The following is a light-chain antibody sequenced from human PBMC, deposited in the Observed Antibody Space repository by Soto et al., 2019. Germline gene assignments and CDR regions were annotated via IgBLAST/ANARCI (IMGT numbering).Light chain of an antibody. CDR3: QQRSNWPPL. CDR1: QSVGSY. CDR2: GAS. J-gene: IGKJ5*01. V-gene: IGKV3-11*01. Sequence: EIVLTQSPATLSLYPGERATLPCRASQSVGSYLVWYQQKPGQAPRLLIHGASNRATGIPARFSGSGSGTDFTLTISSLEPEDFAVYYCQQRSNWPPLFGQGTRLEIK.